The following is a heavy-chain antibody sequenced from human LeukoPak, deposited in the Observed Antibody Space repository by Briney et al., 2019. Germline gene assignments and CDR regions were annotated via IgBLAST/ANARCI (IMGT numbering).Heavy chain of an antibody. D-gene: IGHD3-10*01. CDR3: AKGERVLLWFGELLYHYDAFDI. Sequence: GGXLRLSCAASGFTFSSYGMHWVRQAPGKGLEWVAFIRYEGSNKYYADSVKGRFTISRDNSKNTLYLQMNSLRAEDTAVYYCAKGERVLLWFGELLYHYDAFDIWGQGTMVTVSS. V-gene: IGHV3-30*02. CDR2: IRYEGSNK. CDR1: GFTFSSYG. J-gene: IGHJ3*02.